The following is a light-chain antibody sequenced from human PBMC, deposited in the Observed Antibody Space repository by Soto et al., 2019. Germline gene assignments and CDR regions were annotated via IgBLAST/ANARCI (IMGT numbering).Light chain of an antibody. V-gene: IGKV3-20*01. CDR2: DAS. CDR3: QQYGSSAPIT. CDR1: QSLSSL. J-gene: IGKJ5*01. Sequence: EIVLTQSPATLSLSPGERATLSCRASQSLSSLLAWYQQKPGQAPRLLIYDASNRATGIPARFSGSGSETDFTLTISRLEPEDFALYYCQQYGSSAPITFGQGTRLEIK.